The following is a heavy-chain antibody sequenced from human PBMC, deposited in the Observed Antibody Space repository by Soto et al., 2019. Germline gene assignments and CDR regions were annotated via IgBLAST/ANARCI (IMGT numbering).Heavy chain of an antibody. J-gene: IGHJ6*03. CDR2: IIPIVGLT. D-gene: IGHD2-8*02. CDR1: GGSLSSYP. CDR3: ARPAGGHDAGRNCMDV. Sequence: QVQLLQSGSEVKKPGSSVKVSCRASGGSLSSYPVTWVRQAPGQGLEWMGRIIPIVGLTNYAQKFQGRVTVTADKFTSPAYMELSSLRSNDTAVYYCARPAGGHDAGRNCMDVWGKGTTVIVSS. V-gene: IGHV1-69*02.